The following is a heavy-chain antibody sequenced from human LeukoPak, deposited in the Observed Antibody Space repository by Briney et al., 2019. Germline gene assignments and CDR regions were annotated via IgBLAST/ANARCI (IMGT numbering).Heavy chain of an antibody. Sequence: PSETLSLTCTLSGGSISSSSYYWGWIRQPPGKGLEWIGSIYYSGSTYYNPSLKSRVTISVDTSKNQFSLKLSSVTAADTAVYYCASHSGSYYRPYYFDYWGQGTLVTVSS. J-gene: IGHJ4*02. V-gene: IGHV4-39*01. CDR3: ASHSGSYYRPYYFDY. CDR2: IYYSGST. D-gene: IGHD1-26*01. CDR1: GGSISSSSYY.